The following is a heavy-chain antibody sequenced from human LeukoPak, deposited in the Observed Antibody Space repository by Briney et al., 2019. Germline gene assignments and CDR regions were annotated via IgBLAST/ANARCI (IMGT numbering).Heavy chain of an antibody. CDR3: ARDRAVRGVTSGWFDP. J-gene: IGHJ5*02. CDR1: GGSISSYY. CDR2: IYYSGST. D-gene: IGHD3-10*01. Sequence: SETLSLTCTVSGGSISSYYWSWIRQPPGKGLEWIGYIYYSGSTNYNPSLKSRVTISVDTSKNQFSLKVRSVTAADTAVYYCARDRAVRGVTSGWFDPWGQGTLVTVSS. V-gene: IGHV4-59*01.